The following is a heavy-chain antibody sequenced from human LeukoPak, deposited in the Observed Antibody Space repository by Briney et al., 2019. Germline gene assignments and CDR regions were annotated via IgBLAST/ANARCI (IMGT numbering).Heavy chain of an antibody. CDR2: ISGSGGST. D-gene: IGHD1-26*01. Sequence: QAGGSLRLSCAASGFTFSSYAMSWVRQAPGKGLEWVSAISGSGGSTYYADSVKGRFTIPRDNSRNTLSLQMNSLRAEDTAVYYCANVEWPLDYWGQGTLVTVSS. V-gene: IGHV3-23*01. CDR1: GFTFSSYA. J-gene: IGHJ4*02. CDR3: ANVEWPLDY.